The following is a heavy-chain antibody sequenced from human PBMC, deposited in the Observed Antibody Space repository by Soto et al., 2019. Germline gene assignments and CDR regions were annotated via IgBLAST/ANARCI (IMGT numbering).Heavy chain of an antibody. V-gene: IGHV4-39*01. Sequence: SETLSLTCTVSGGSISSSSYYWGWIRQPPGKGLEWIGSIYYSGSTYYNPSLKSRVTISVDTSKNQFSLKLSSVTAADTAVYYCAGQEYYYDSSGYFFDYWGQGTLVTVSS. J-gene: IGHJ4*02. D-gene: IGHD3-22*01. CDR1: GGSISSSSYY. CDR2: IYYSGST. CDR3: AGQEYYYDSSGYFFDY.